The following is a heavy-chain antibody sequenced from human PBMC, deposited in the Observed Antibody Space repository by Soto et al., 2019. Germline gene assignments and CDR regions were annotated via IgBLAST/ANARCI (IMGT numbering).Heavy chain of an antibody. J-gene: IGHJ4*02. CDR1: GDSINSDKYY. CDR2: IYFRGNT. D-gene: IGHD3-9*01. Sequence: QLQLQESGPGLVKPSETLSLTCSVSGDSINSDKYYWGWIRQPPGKGLEWIGSIYFRGNTYYNPSPQTRVTISLEKSKSQFSLKLNSVTAADSAVYFCARLEGLATISYYFDFWGQGALVTVSS. V-gene: IGHV4-39*01. CDR3: ARLEGLATISYYFDF.